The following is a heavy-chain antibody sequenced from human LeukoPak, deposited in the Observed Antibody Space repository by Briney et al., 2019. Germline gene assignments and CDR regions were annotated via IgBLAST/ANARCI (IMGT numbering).Heavy chain of an antibody. V-gene: IGHV3-23*01. Sequence: PGGSLRPSCAASGFTFSSYAMSWVRQAPGKGLEWASSITASGGSTFYADSVKGRFTISRDNSKNTLFLQMNYLRAEDTAVYFCADRQQYSFDYWGQGTLVTVSS. D-gene: IGHD1/OR15-1a*01. J-gene: IGHJ4*02. CDR1: GFTFSSYA. CDR2: ITASGGST. CDR3: ADRQQYSFDY.